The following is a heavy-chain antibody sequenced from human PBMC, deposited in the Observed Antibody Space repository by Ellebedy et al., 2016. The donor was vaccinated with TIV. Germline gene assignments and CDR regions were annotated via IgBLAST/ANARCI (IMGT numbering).Heavy chain of an antibody. J-gene: IGHJ3*02. D-gene: IGHD3-22*01. V-gene: IGHV1-69*05. CDR3: ARVMSGYYYTVGAFDI. CDR1: GGTFSSYT. CDR2: IIPIFATA. Sequence: AASVKVSCKASGGTFSSYTISWVRQAPGQGLEWMGGIIPIFATANYAQKFQGRVTFTTDKSKSTAYLELSSLRAEDTAVYYCARVMSGYYYTVGAFDIWGQGTMVTVSS.